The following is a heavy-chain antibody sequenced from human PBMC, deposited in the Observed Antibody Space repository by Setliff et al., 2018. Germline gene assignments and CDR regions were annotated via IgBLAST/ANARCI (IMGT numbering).Heavy chain of an antibody. V-gene: IGHV3-64*01. CDR2: ISSGGST. Sequence: PGESLKISCAASGFTFISYAMHWVRLAPGKGLEYVSAISSGGSTSYANSVKGRFTISRDISKNTLYLQMGSLRAEDMAVYYCARIAEYDTIDMWGQGTMVTVSS. CDR3: ARIAEYDTIDM. J-gene: IGHJ3*02. CDR1: GFTFISYA.